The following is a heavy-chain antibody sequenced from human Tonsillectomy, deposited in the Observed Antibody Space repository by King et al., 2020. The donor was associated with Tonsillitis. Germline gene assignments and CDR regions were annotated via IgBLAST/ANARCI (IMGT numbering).Heavy chain of an antibody. J-gene: IGHJ4*02. Sequence: AQLVQSGAEVRKPGASVKVSCMASGYTFTGHYLHWVRQAPGQGLEWMGWINPNNGDTNDAQKFPGRVTMTGDTAISTAFMELSRLRSDDTAVYYCARGGLPTYDYWGQGTLVIVSS. CDR1: GYTFTGHY. V-gene: IGHV1-2*02. CDR3: ARGGLPTYDY. CDR2: INPNNGDT.